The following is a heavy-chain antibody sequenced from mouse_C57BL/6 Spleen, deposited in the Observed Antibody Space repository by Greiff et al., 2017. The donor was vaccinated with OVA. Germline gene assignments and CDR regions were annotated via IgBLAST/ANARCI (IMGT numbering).Heavy chain of an antibody. J-gene: IGHJ1*03. CDR1: GFSLTSYG. V-gene: IGHV2-2*01. D-gene: IGHD2-4*01. Sequence: VHLVESGPGLVQPSQRLSITCTVSGFSLTSYGVHWVRQSPGKGLEWLGVIWSGGSTDYNAAFISRLSISKDNSKSQVFFQMNSLQADDTAIYYCAREERGLRRDGYFDVWGTGTTVTVSS. CDR3: AREERGLRRDGYFDV. CDR2: IWSGGST.